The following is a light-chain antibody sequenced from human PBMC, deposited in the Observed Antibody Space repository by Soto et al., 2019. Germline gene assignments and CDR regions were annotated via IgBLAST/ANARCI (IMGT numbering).Light chain of an antibody. CDR3: QQYGSSVWT. CDR2: GAS. CDR1: QSVSSNY. Sequence: EIVLTQSPGTLSVSPGERVTLSCRASQSVSSNYLAWYQQRPGQAPRLLISGASTRATGTPDRFSGSGSGTDFTLTISRLEPEDFAVYYCQQYGSSVWTFGQGAKVDIK. J-gene: IGKJ1*01. V-gene: IGKV3-20*01.